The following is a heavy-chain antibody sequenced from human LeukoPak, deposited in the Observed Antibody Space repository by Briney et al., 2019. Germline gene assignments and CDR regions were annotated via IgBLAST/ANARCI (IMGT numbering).Heavy chain of an antibody. CDR2: IYDSGTT. J-gene: IGHJ4*02. CDR1: GGSINNHY. CDR3: ARESRDGYNDRFDY. Sequence: SETLSLTCTVSGGSINNHYWTWIRQPPGKGLEWIGYIYDSGTTNYNPSLKSRVTISADTSKNQFSLRLRSVTAADTAVYYCARESRDGYNDRFDYWGQGTLVTVSS. V-gene: IGHV4-59*11. D-gene: IGHD5-24*01.